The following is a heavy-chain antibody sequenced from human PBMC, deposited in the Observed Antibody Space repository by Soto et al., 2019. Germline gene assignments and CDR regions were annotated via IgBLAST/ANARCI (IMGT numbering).Heavy chain of an antibody. CDR3: AEGVGSGWYQPYYYYGMDV. J-gene: IGHJ6*02. D-gene: IGHD6-19*01. CDR1: GGTFSSYA. CDR2: IIPIFGTA. Sequence: QVQLVQSGAEVKKPGSSVKVSCKASGGTFSSYAISWVRQAPGQGLEWMGGIIPIFGTANYAQKFQGRVTITADESKSTAYMELSSLRSEDTAVYYCAEGVGSGWYQPYYYYGMDVWGQGTTVTVSS. V-gene: IGHV1-69*01.